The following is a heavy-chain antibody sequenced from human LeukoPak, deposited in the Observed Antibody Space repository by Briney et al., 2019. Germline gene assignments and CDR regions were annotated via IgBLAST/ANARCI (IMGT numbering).Heavy chain of an antibody. CDR2: ISGSASVT. J-gene: IGHJ6*04. CDR1: GFTFSTYA. CDR3: AKSRGSGSYYYYGLDV. V-gene: IGHV3-23*01. Sequence: PGESLRLSCAASGFTFSTYAMSWVRQAPGKGLEWVSGISGSASVTYSSASVKGRFTISRDNSKNTLYLQMNSLRAEDTAVYYCAKSRGSGSYYYYGLDVWGKGTTVTVSS. D-gene: IGHD3-10*01.